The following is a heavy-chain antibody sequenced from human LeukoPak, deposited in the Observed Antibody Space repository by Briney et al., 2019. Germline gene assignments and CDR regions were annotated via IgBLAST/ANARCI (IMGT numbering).Heavy chain of an antibody. CDR2: ITHSGST. V-gene: IGHV4-34*03. J-gene: IGHJ3*02. CDR1: DGSCTGYY. CDR3: KQKTAYDILTGYYSWKDAFDI. Sequence: SKTLSITCAVYDGSCTGYYWSLIRQPPWNPPKYIREITHSGSTIYNPSLKSRVTISVESSKNQFSLKMSSVTAADTAVFFFKQKTAYDILTGYYSWKDAFDIWGQGTMVTVSS. D-gene: IGHD3-9*01.